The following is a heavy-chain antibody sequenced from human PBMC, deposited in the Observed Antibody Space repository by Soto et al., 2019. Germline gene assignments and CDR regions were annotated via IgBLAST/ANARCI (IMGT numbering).Heavy chain of an antibody. V-gene: IGHV1-24*01. CDR1: GYTLTELS. J-gene: IGHJ6*03. Sequence: ASVKVSCKVSGYTLTELSMHWVRQAPGKGLEWMGGFDPEDGETIYAQKFQGRVTMTEDTSTDTAYMELSSLRSEDTAVYYCARDPLYYYGSGSYHYYMDVWGKGTTVTVSS. CDR2: FDPEDGET. D-gene: IGHD3-10*01. CDR3: ARDPLYYYGSGSYHYYMDV.